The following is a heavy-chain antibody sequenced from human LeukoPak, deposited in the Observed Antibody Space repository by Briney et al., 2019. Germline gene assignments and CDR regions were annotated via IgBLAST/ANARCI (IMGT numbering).Heavy chain of an antibody. D-gene: IGHD1-1*01. Sequence: GALRLSCTASGFAFSNYWMTWVRQAPGKGPQWVANIKPDGTEKNYVDSVKGRFTISRDDAKNSVYLQLNSLRVDDTALYYCARTPLTQLEPDYFDSWGQGTLVSVS. CDR1: GFAFSNYW. V-gene: IGHV3-7*01. CDR2: IKPDGTEK. J-gene: IGHJ4*02. CDR3: ARTPLTQLEPDYFDS.